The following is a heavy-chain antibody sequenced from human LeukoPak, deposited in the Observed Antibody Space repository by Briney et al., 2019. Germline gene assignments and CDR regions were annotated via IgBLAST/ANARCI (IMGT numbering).Heavy chain of an antibody. D-gene: IGHD6-19*01. CDR2: INHSRST. J-gene: IGHJ4*02. Sequence: SETLSLTCAVYGGSFSGYYWSWIRQPPGKGLEWIGEINHSRSTNYNPSLKSRVTISVDTSKNQFSLKLSSVTAADTAVYYCARDGYSSGWFQPRPFDYWGQGTLVTVSS. CDR1: GGSFSGYY. CDR3: ARDGYSSGWFQPRPFDY. V-gene: IGHV4-34*01.